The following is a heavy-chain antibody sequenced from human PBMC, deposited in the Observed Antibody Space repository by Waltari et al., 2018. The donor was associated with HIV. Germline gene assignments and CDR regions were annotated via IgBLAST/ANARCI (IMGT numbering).Heavy chain of an antibody. V-gene: IGHV4-38-2*02. CDR1: GYSISSGYY. D-gene: IGHD2-15*01. CDR2: IYHSGST. CDR3: ARDKEGVVESNFDY. J-gene: IGHJ4*02. Sequence: QVQLQESGPGLVKPSETLSLTCAVSGYSISSGYYWGWIRQPPGQGLAWIGSIYHSGSTCHNPSLKRRVAISVDTSKNQFSLKLSAVTAADTAVYYWARDKEGVVESNFDYWGQGTLVTVSS.